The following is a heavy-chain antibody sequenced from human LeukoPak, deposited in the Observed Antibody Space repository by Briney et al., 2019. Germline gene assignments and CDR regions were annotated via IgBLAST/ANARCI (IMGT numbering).Heavy chain of an antibody. J-gene: IGHJ4*02. D-gene: IGHD3-9*01. Sequence: PGGSLRLSCAASGFTFSSYSMNWVRQAPGKGLEWVSYISSSSTIYYADSVKGRFTISRDNAKNSLYLQMNSLRAEDTAVYYCAREEGSTYYDILTGYKRDYWGQGTLVAVSS. V-gene: IGHV3-48*04. CDR2: ISSSSTI. CDR1: GFTFSSYS. CDR3: AREEGSTYYDILTGYKRDY.